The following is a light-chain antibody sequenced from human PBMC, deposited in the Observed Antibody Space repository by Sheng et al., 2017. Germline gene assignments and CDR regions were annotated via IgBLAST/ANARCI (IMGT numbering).Light chain of an antibody. CDR3: QQYDSSAKYN. V-gene: IGKV1-5*03. CDR2: KAS. J-gene: IGKJ2*01. CDR1: QSISSW. Sequence: DFQMTQSPSTLSASIGDRVTITCRASQSISSWLAWYKQIPGKAPELLIYKASTLESGVPSRFSDSGSGTEFTLTISSLQPDDFATYYCQQYDSSAKYNFGQGTKVEIK.